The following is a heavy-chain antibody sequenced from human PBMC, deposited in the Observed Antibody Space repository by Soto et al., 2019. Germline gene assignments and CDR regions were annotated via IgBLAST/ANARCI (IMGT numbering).Heavy chain of an antibody. CDR3: AREKRANGYFDY. V-gene: IGHV3-7*01. CDR1: GFTFSAYW. CDR2: IKQAGSEK. Sequence: EVQLVDSGGGLVQTGGSLRLSCAASGFTFSAYWMSWVRQAPGKGLEWVANIKQAGSEKYYVDSVNGRFIISRDDAKNSLFLQVNSLRVEDTAVYYCAREKRANGYFDYWGQGTLVTVSS. D-gene: IGHD6-25*01. J-gene: IGHJ4*02.